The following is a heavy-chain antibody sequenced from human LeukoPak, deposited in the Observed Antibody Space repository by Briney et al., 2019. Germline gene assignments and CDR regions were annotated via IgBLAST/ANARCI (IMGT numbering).Heavy chain of an antibody. CDR2: IYYSGST. V-gene: IGHV4-59*08. J-gene: IGHJ5*02. Sequence: SETLSLTCTVSGGSISSYYWSWIRQPPGKGLEWIGYIYYSGSTNHNPSLKSRVTISVDTSKNQFSLKLSSVTAADTAVYYCARHGTSNCSGGSCYPWGFDPWGQGTLVTVSS. CDR1: GGSISSYY. D-gene: IGHD2-15*01. CDR3: ARHGTSNCSGGSCYPWGFDP.